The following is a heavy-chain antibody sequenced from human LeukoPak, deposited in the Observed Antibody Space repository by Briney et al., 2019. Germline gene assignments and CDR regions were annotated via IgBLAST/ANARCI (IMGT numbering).Heavy chain of an antibody. CDR3: ARSSNGAFDY. J-gene: IGHJ4*02. CDR2: IKQDGSEK. Sequence: GGSLRLSCAASKFTFSSYWMTWVRHVPGKGLEWVANIKQDGSEKNYVDSVKGRFTISRDNAKNSLYLQMNSLRSEDTAVYSCARSSNGAFDYWGQGTLVTVAS. V-gene: IGHV3-7*01. D-gene: IGHD3-10*01. CDR1: KFTFSSYW.